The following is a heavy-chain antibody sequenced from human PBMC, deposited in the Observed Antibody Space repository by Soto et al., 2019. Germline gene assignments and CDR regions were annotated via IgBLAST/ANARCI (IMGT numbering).Heavy chain of an antibody. J-gene: IGHJ5*02. V-gene: IGHV4-30-2*01. CDR2: IYHSGST. CDR1: GGTSSDRGCS. Sequence: VAGGTSSDRGCSWSWIRQPPGKGLEWIGYIYHSGSTYYNPSLKSRVTISVDRSKNQFSLKLSSVTAADTAVYYCARVPSPWGQGTLVTVSS. CDR3: ARVPSP.